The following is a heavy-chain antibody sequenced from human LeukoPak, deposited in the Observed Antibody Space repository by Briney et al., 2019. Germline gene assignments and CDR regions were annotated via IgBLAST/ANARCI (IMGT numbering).Heavy chain of an antibody. CDR3: ASGTRYNPFDY. Sequence: TSETLSLTRAVFGGSFSGYYWSCIRQTPGKGLEWIGEINHSGSTHYNPSLKSRVTISADTSKNQFSLKLTSVTDADAAVYYCASGTRYNPFDYWGQGTRVTVSS. D-gene: IGHD3-16*02. CDR2: INHSGST. CDR1: GGSFSGYY. J-gene: IGHJ4*02. V-gene: IGHV4-34*01.